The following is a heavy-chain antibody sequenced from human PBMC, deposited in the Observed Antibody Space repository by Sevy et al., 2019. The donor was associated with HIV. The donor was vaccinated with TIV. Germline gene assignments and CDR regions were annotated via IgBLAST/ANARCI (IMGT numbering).Heavy chain of an antibody. V-gene: IGHV4-34*01. CDR3: ARGGDKDTAMAPYYFDY. CDR2: INHSGST. Sequence: SETLSLTCAVYGGSFSGYYWSWIRQPPGKGLEWIGEINHSGSTNYNPSPKSRVTISVDTSKNQFSLKLSSVTAADTAVYYCARGGDKDTAMAPYYFDYCGQGTLVTVSS. CDR1: GGSFSGYY. D-gene: IGHD5-18*01. J-gene: IGHJ4*02.